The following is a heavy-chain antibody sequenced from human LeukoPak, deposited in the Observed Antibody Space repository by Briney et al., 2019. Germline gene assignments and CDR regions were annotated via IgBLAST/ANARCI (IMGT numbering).Heavy chain of an antibody. CDR2: ITGSGGGS. V-gene: IGHV3-23*01. CDR1: GLTFSSSW. J-gene: IGHJ4*02. CDR3: AKKSLWSGPFDY. D-gene: IGHD3-3*01. Sequence: GGSLRLSCAVSGLTFSSSWMDWVRQAPGKGLEWVSIITGSGGGSYYADSVKGRFTLSRDNSKNTLFLQMNSLRAEDTAVYFCAKKSLWSGPFDYWGQGTLVTVFS.